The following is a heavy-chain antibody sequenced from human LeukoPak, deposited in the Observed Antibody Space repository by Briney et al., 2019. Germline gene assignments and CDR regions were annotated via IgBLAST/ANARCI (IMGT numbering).Heavy chain of an antibody. Sequence: GASVKVSCKASGGTFSSYAIIWVRQAPGQGLEWMGRIIPILGIANYAQKFQGRVTITADKSTSTAYMELSSLRSEDTAVYYCASSRRAYYDSSGYSFDYWGQGTMVTVSS. D-gene: IGHD3-22*01. CDR3: ASSRRAYYDSSGYSFDY. J-gene: IGHJ4*02. V-gene: IGHV1-69*04. CDR2: IIPILGIA. CDR1: GGTFSSYA.